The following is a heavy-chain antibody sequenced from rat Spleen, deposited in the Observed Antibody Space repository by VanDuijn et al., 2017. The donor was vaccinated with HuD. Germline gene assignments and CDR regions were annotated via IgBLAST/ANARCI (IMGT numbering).Heavy chain of an antibody. Sequence: EVQLVESGGGLVQPGRSMRLSCAASGFTLSNYDMVWVRQAPTKGLEWVASISYEGSTTYYRDSVKGRFTISRDNAKSTLNLQMDSLRSEDTATYYCTRGYYFDYWGQGVMVTVSS. J-gene: IGHJ2*01. CDR1: GFTLSNYD. V-gene: IGHV5-25*01. CDR3: TRGYYFDY. CDR2: ISYEGSTT.